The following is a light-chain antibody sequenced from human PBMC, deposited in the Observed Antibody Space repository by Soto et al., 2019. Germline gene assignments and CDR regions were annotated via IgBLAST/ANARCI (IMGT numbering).Light chain of an antibody. CDR1: QSVRNSS. J-gene: IGKJ2*01. Sequence: EIVLTQSPGTLSLSPGERATLSSRASQSVRNSSLAWYQQKPGQAPRLLIYGASGRATGIPDRFSGSGSGTDFTLTISRLEPEDFAVYYCQQYGSSPYTFGQGTKLEI. V-gene: IGKV3-20*01. CDR3: QQYGSSPYT. CDR2: GAS.